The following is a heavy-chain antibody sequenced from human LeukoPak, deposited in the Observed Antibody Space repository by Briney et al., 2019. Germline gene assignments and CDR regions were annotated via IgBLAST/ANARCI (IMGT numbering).Heavy chain of an antibody. V-gene: IGHV4-39*01. CDR1: GGSIGSSTYY. D-gene: IGHD3-10*01. CDR3: ASGIPPSGLLLWFGELI. Sequence: PSETLSLTCTVSGGSIGSSTYYWGWIRQPPGKGLELIGTIYYSGSTYYNPTLKSRVTISLDTSKNHFSLKLSSVTAADTAVYYCASGIPPSGLLLWFGELIWGQGTLVTVSS. J-gene: IGHJ4*02. CDR2: IYYSGST.